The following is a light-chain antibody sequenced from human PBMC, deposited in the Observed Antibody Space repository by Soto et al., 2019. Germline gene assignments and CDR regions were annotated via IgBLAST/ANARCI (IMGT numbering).Light chain of an antibody. J-gene: IGLJ1*01. Sequence: QSVLTQPRSASGTPGHRVTISCSGSSSNIGSNTVNWYQQLPGTAPKLLIYSNNQRPSGVPDRFSGSKSGTSASLAISGLQSEDEADYYCAAWDDSLNGRVFGTGTKVTVL. CDR3: AAWDDSLNGRV. V-gene: IGLV1-44*01. CDR2: SNN. CDR1: SSNIGSNT.